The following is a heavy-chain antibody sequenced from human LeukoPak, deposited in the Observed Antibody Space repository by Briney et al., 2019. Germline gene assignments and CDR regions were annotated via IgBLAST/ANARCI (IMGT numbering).Heavy chain of an antibody. Sequence: GGSLRLSHAASGSTFSSYAMSWVRQAPGKGLEGVSAISGSGGSTYYADSVKGRFTISRDNSKNTLYLQMNSLRAENTAVFYCAKAHNALVLWFGELLYYFQHWGQGTLVTVSS. CDR1: GSTFSSYA. CDR2: ISGSGGST. CDR3: AKAHNALVLWFGELLYYFQH. J-gene: IGHJ1*01. V-gene: IGHV3-23*01. D-gene: IGHD3-10*01.